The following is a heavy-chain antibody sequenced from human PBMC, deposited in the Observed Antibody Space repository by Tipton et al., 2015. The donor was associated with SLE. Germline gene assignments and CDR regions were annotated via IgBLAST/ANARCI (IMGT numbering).Heavy chain of an antibody. D-gene: IGHD5-12*01. J-gene: IGHJ4*02. CDR1: GGSLRTSSNYY. V-gene: IGHV4-39*07. CDR3: ARRHYSGPFDS. Sequence: GLVKPSETLSLTCSVAGGSLRTSSNYYWGWIRQPPGKGLEWIGSIFYTGSTYYNPSLKSRVSFSIDTSKHQFSLKLNSVTAADTAVYYCARRHYSGPFDSWGQGTLVTVSS. CDR2: IFYTGST.